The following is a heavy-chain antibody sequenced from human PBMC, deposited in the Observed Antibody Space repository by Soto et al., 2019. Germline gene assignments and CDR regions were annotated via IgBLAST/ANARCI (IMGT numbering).Heavy chain of an antibody. Sequence: QITLKESGPTLVKPTQTLTLTCTFSGLSLSTTGVGVGWIRQPPGKALEWLALIYWDDDKRYSPSLKSRLTSTKDTSKDQVVLTMTNMDPVDTATYSCAHGIRILTNYLFDYWGQGTLVTVSS. J-gene: IGHJ4*02. CDR1: GLSLSTTGVG. CDR3: AHGIRILTNYLFDY. CDR2: IYWDDDK. D-gene: IGHD1-7*01. V-gene: IGHV2-5*02.